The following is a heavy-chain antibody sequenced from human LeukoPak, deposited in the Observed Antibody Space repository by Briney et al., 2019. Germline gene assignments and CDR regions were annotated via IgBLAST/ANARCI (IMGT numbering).Heavy chain of an antibody. V-gene: IGHV4-34*01. CDR3: ARWELQTDGGFDY. Sequence: SETLSLTCAVYGGSFSGYYWSWIRQPPGKGLEWIGEINHSGSTNYNPSLKSRVTISVDTSKNQFSLKLSSVTAADTAVYYCARWELQTDGGFDYWGQETLVTVSS. CDR1: GGSFSGYY. CDR2: INHSGST. J-gene: IGHJ4*02. D-gene: IGHD1-26*01.